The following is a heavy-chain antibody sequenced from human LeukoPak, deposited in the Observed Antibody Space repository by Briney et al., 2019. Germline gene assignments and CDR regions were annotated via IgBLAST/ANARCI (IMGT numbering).Heavy chain of an antibody. CDR3: AKDGASGRNFDWLLDT. D-gene: IGHD3-9*01. V-gene: IGHV3-30*18. CDR2: ISYDGSNR. Sequence: PGRSLRLSCAASGFTFSSYGMHWVRQAPGKGLEWVAVISYDGSNRYYADSVKGRFTVSRDDSKNTLYLQMNSLRPEDTAVYYCAKDGASGRNFDWLLDTWGQGTLVIVSS. CDR1: GFTFSSYG. J-gene: IGHJ4*02.